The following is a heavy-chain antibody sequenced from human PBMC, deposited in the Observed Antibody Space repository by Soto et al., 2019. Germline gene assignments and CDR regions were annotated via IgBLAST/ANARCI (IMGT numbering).Heavy chain of an antibody. CDR3: ARDPEYCSGGSCYLSYYYYYGMDV. J-gene: IGHJ6*02. Sequence: RASVKVSCKASGYTFTGYYMHWVRQAPGQGLEWMGWINPNSGGTNYAQKFQGRVTMTRDTFISTAYMELSRLRSDDTAVYYCARDPEYCSGGSCYLSYYYYYGMDVWGQGTTVTVSS. V-gene: IGHV1-2*02. D-gene: IGHD2-15*01. CDR2: INPNSGGT. CDR1: GYTFTGYY.